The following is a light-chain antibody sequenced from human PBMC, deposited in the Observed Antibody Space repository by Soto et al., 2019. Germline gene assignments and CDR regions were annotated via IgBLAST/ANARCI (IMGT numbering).Light chain of an antibody. CDR2: EVR. Sequence: QSVLTQPASVSGSAGQSITISCSGTMRDVGAYNLVSWYQQHPGTAPKLIIYEVRNRPSGISSRFSGSRSGNTASLTISGLQSEDDGDYYCSAYTGRSTLVFGARTQLTVL. CDR1: MRDVGAYNL. CDR3: SAYTGRSTLV. V-gene: IGLV2-14*01. J-gene: IGLJ3*02.